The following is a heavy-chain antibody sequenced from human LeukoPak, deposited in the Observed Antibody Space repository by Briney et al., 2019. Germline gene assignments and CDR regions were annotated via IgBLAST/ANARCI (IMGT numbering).Heavy chain of an antibody. CDR1: GGTFSSYA. D-gene: IGHD3-22*01. CDR2: IIPILGIA. CDR3: ARSPRWGSGYQHPLDY. Sequence: SVKVSCEASGGTFSSYAISWVRQSPGQGLEWMGRIIPILGIANYAQKFQGRVTITADKSTSTAYMELSSLRSEDTAVYYCARSPRWGSGYQHPLDYWGQGTLVTVSS. J-gene: IGHJ4*02. V-gene: IGHV1-69*04.